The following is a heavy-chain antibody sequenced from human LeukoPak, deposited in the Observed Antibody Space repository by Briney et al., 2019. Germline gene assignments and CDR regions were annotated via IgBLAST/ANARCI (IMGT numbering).Heavy chain of an antibody. CDR2: IYYSGST. V-gene: IGHV4-30-4*01. CDR1: GGSISSGDYY. J-gene: IGHJ4*02. Sequence: SETLSLTCTVSGGSISSGDYYWSWIRQPPGEGLEWIGYIYYSGSTYYNPSLKSRVTISVDTSKSQFSLKLSSVTAADTAVYYCARTCGGDCSNFDYWGQGTLVTVSS. CDR3: ARTCGGDCSNFDY. D-gene: IGHD2-21*02.